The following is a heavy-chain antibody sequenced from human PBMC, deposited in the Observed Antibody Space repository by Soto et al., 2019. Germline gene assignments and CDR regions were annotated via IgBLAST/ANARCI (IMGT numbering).Heavy chain of an antibody. Sequence: XESLKISCKGCGCSFTSYWINWVRQMPGKGLEWMGRIDPSGSYTNYSPSFQGHVTISADKSISTAYLQCSSLKASDTAIYYCARRSIASGGMDVWGQGTTVTVSS. J-gene: IGHJ6*02. V-gene: IGHV5-10-1*01. CDR2: IDPSGSYT. CDR3: ARRSIASGGMDV. CDR1: GCSFTSYW.